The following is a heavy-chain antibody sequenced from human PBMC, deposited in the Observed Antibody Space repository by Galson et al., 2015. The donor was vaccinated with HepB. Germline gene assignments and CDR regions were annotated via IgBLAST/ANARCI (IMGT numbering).Heavy chain of an antibody. CDR1: HGSINNYY. V-gene: IGHV4-59*08. CDR3: ARHPGRGSAGYAFDL. CDR2: IYYNGDT. Sequence: LSLTCSVSHGSINNYYWSWIRQSPGNRLEWIGYIYYNGDTTYNPSLGYRVGMSVDTSINQVSLWLTSVTAADTAVYYCARHPGRGSAGYAFDLWGQGTLVTVSA. D-gene: IGHD5-12*01. J-gene: IGHJ4*02.